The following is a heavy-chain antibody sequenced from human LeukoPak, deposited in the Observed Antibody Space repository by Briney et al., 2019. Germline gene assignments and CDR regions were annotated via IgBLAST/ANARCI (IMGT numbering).Heavy chain of an antibody. CDR1: GFTFSSYW. Sequence: GGSLRLSCAASGFTFSSYWMHWVRQAPGKGLVGVSRINDDGRSTSYADSVKGRFTISRDNAKNSLYLQMNSLRAEDTALYYCAKDSDYYYGSGNHLDYWGQGTLVTVSS. V-gene: IGHV3-74*01. J-gene: IGHJ4*02. CDR2: INDDGRST. CDR3: AKDSDYYYGSGNHLDY. D-gene: IGHD3-10*01.